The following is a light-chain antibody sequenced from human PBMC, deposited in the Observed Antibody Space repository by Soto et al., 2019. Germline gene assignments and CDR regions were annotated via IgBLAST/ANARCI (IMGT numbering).Light chain of an antibody. J-gene: IGKJ1*01. V-gene: IGKV1-12*01. CDR1: DDIADW. CDR3: QQASSFPWT. Sequence: IQMTQSPSSVSASVGDRVTFTCRAADDIADWLAWYQKKPETAPQLLIYKASNLATGVPSRFSGSGSGTYFTLTINSLQPEDFATYFCQQASSFPWTFGQGTKVE. CDR2: KAS.